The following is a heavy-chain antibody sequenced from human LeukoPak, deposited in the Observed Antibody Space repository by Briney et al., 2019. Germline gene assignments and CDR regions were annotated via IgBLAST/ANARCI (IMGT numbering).Heavy chain of an antibody. CDR1: GGSISSYY. CDR2: IYYTGAT. V-gene: IGHV4-59*01. Sequence: XETLSLTCTVSGGSISSYYWSWIRLPPGKGLEWIGYIYYTGATYYNPSLKSRVTISLDTSKHQFSLKLSSVTAADAAVYYCARAGYSYGTGYYFDYWGQGALVTVSS. J-gene: IGHJ4*02. D-gene: IGHD5-18*01. CDR3: ARAGYSYGTGYYFDY.